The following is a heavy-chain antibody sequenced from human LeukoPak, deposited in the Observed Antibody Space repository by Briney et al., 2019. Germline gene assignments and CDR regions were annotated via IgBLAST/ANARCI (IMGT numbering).Heavy chain of an antibody. D-gene: IGHD1-1*01. CDR3: ARTAGTTFWGLDY. J-gene: IGHJ4*02. Sequence: SETLSLTCSVSGGSISGYYWSWIRQPAGKGLEWIGRIYTTGSTNYNPSLKSRVTMSVDTSKNQLSLKLNSVTAADTAVYYCARTAGTTFWGLDYWGQGTLVTVSS. CDR1: GGSISGYY. V-gene: IGHV4-4*07. CDR2: IYTTGST.